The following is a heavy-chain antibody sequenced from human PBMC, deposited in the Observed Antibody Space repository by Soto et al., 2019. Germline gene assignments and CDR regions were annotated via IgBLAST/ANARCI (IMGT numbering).Heavy chain of an antibody. Sequence: EVQLVESGGGLVKPGGSLRLSCAASGFTFSSYSMNWVRQAPGKGLEWVSSITSSSSYISYADSVKGRFTISRDNAKNSLYLQMNSLRADDTAVYYCARDQPGYSYGYGLGYWNQGTLVTVSS. J-gene: IGHJ4*02. V-gene: IGHV3-21*01. D-gene: IGHD5-18*01. CDR2: ITSSSSYI. CDR3: ARDQPGYSYGYGLGY. CDR1: GFTFSSYS.